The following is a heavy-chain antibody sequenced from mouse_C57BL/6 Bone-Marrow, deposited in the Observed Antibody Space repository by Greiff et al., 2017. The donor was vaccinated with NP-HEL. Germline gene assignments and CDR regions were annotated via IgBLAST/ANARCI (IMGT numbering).Heavy chain of an antibody. CDR1: GYTFTSYG. J-gene: IGHJ2*01. Sequence: QVQLKESGAELARPGASVKLSCKASGYTFTSYGISWVKQRTGQGLEWIGEIYPRSGNTYYNEKFKGKATLTADKSSSTAYMGLRSLTSEDSAVYVYARPGRRWGQGTTLTVSS. V-gene: IGHV1-81*01. CDR3: ARPGRR. CDR2: IYPRSGNT.